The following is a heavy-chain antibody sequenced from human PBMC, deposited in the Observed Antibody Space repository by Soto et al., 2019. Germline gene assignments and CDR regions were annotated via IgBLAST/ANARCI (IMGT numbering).Heavy chain of an antibody. Sequence: EVQLVESGGGLVQPGRSLRLSCAASGFTFDDYAVHWVRQAPGKGLEWVSGISWNSGSIGYADSVKGRFTISRDNAKNSLYLQMNSLRAEDTTLYYCAKDITSGPRSDWNYYYAMDVWGQGTTVTVSS. CDR2: ISWNSGSI. V-gene: IGHV3-9*01. D-gene: IGHD1-26*01. CDR3: AKDITSGPRSDWNYYYAMDV. CDR1: GFTFDDYA. J-gene: IGHJ6*02.